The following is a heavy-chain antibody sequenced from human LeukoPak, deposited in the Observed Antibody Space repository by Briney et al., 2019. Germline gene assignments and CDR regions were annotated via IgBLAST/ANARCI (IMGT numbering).Heavy chain of an antibody. Sequence: PSATLSLTCTVSVDSLSSYFWSWIRQSPEKGLEWICYIHYTGSTYYNPSLRSRDTISVDTSKNQFSLRLISVTAADTAMYYCARSRGNLYFQHWGQGTLVTVSS. CDR2: IHYTGST. D-gene: IGHD6-25*01. CDR1: VDSLSSYF. J-gene: IGHJ1*01. CDR3: ARSRGNLYFQH. V-gene: IGHV4-59*01.